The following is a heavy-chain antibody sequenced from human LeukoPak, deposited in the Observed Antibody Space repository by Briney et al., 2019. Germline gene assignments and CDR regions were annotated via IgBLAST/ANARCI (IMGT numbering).Heavy chain of an antibody. Sequence: GASVKVSCKASGYTFTGYYMHWVRQAPGQGLEWMGWINPNSGGTNYAQKFQGRVTMTRDTSISTAYMELSSLRSEDTAVYYCATGVGYDFWSGFTSLDYWGQGTLVTVSS. CDR1: GYTFTGYY. CDR2: INPNSGGT. V-gene: IGHV1-2*02. J-gene: IGHJ4*02. D-gene: IGHD3-3*01. CDR3: ATGVGYDFWSGFTSLDY.